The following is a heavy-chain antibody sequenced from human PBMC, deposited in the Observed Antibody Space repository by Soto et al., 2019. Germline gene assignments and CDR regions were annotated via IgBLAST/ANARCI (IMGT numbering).Heavy chain of an antibody. CDR1: GFSIRDYW. D-gene: IGHD1-1*01. CDR3: ARGKDGRRAGTYYFDMDV. CDR2: IKQDGSEK. V-gene: IGHV3-7*01. J-gene: IGHJ6*03. Sequence: EEQLVESGGGLVQPGGSLRLSCAASGFSIRDYWMTWVRQAPGKGLDWVANIKQDGSEKFYVDSLKGRFTISRHDAKNSVYLLMNSLRADDTAVYYCARGKDGRRAGTYYFDMDVWGKGTTVTLSS.